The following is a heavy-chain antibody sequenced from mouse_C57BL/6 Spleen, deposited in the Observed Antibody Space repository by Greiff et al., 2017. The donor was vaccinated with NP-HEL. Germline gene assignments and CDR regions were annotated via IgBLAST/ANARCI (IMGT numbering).Heavy chain of an antibody. V-gene: IGHV1-39*01. Sequence: QQSGPELVKPGASVKISCKASGYSFTDYNMNWVKQSNGKSLEWIGVINPNYGTTSYNQKFKGKATLTVDQSSSTAYMQLNSLTSEDSAVYYCARRDYYGSSYAMDYWGQGTSVTVSS. D-gene: IGHD1-1*01. CDR3: ARRDYYGSSYAMDY. CDR1: GYSFTDYN. CDR2: INPNYGTT. J-gene: IGHJ4*01.